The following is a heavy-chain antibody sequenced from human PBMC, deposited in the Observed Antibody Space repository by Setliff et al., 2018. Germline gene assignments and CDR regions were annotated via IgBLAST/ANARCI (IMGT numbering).Heavy chain of an antibody. D-gene: IGHD3-22*01. V-gene: IGHV4-61*09. CDR1: GGSISSGNYY. Sequence: SETLSLTCTVSGGSISSGNYYWSWVRQSAGKGLELIGHIYTRGGTTYSPSLKSRVAISLDTSKNQFSLRLTSVTAADTAVYYCASNGYYFADAFDLWGQGTLVTVSS. CDR2: IYTRGGT. J-gene: IGHJ3*01. CDR3: ASNGYYFADAFDL.